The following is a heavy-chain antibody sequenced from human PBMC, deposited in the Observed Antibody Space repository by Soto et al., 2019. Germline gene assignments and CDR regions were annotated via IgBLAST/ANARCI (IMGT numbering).Heavy chain of an antibody. V-gene: IGHV3-73*01. CDR3: AHTGYTSSWYGF. D-gene: IGHD6-13*01. J-gene: IGHJ5*01. CDR1: GFTFSGAS. Sequence: GGSLRLSCAASGFTFSGASVHLVRQAPGKGLEWVGRVGTKANSFSTEYSASVKGRFIISRDDSKGTAYLQMDSLKTEDTATYYCAHTGYTSSWYGFWGQGTLVTVSS. CDR2: VGTKANSFST.